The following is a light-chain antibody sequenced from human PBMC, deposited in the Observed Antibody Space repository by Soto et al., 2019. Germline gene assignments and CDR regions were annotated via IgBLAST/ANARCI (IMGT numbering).Light chain of an antibody. CDR2: GAS. J-gene: IGKJ5*01. V-gene: IGKV3-20*01. CDR3: QQYTGSTTT. Sequence: IVVTQSPYTLSLSPGERATLSCRASQPLXSNYSAGGQQRPGQAPRLLXYGASTRDAGIPDRLSGSGSGTDFTLTITRLEPEDSAVYFCQQYTGSTTTVGQGTRLEI. CDR1: QPLXSNY.